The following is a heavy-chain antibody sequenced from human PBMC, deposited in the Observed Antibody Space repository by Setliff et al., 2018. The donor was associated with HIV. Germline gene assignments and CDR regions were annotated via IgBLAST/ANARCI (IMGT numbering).Heavy chain of an antibody. V-gene: IGHV4-38-2*01. CDR1: GYSISSGYY. CDR3: ARLLPPDNFAPDY. Sequence: LSLTCAVSGYSISSGYYWGWIRQPPGKGLEWIGSIYHSGSTIYNPSLKSRVTISVDTSKNQFSLKVSSVTAADTAVYYCARLLPPDNFAPDYWGQGTLVTVSS. CDR2: IYHSGST. D-gene: IGHD3-9*01. J-gene: IGHJ4*02.